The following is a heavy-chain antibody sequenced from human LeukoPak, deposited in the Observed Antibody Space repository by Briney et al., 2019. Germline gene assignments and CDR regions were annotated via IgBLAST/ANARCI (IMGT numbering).Heavy chain of an antibody. CDR3: ARSYSLFDY. CDR1: GFTFSSYG. J-gene: IGHJ4*02. D-gene: IGHD2-15*01. V-gene: IGHV3-30*03. CDR2: ISYDGSNK. Sequence: PGRSLRLSCAASGFTFSSYGMHWVRQAPGKGLEWVAVISYDGSNKYYADSVKGRFTISRDNSKNTLYLQMNSLRAEDTAVYYCARSYSLFDYWGQGTLVTVSS.